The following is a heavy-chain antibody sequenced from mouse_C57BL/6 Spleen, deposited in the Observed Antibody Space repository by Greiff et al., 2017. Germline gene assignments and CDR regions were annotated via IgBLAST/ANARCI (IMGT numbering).Heavy chain of an antibody. D-gene: IGHD2-4*01. CDR2: ISSGSSTI. CDR3: ARQNYDGWFAY. Sequence: EVKVVESGGGLVKPGGSLKLSCAASGFTFSDYGMHWVRQAPEKGLEWVAYISSGSSTIYYADTVKGRFTISRDNAKNTLFLQMTSLRSEDTAMYYCARQNYDGWFAYWGQGTLVTVSA. CDR1: GFTFSDYG. J-gene: IGHJ3*01. V-gene: IGHV5-17*01.